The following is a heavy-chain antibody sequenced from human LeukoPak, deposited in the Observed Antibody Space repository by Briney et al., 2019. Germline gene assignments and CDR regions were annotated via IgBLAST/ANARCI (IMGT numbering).Heavy chain of an antibody. CDR2: ISAYNGNT. Sequence: GASVKVSCKASGYTFTSYGISWVRQAPGQGLEWMGWISAYNGNTNYAQKLQGRVTMTTDTSTSTAYMELRSLRSDDTAVYYCARDRSWLVAGWWFDYWGQGTLVTVSS. V-gene: IGHV1-18*01. CDR3: ARDRSWLVAGWWFDY. J-gene: IGHJ4*02. D-gene: IGHD6-19*01. CDR1: GYTFTSYG.